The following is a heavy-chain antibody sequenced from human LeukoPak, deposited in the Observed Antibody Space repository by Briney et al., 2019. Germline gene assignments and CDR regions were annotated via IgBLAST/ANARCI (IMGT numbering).Heavy chain of an antibody. Sequence: PGGSLRLSCAASGFTFDDFAMTWVRQAPGKGLGWVSGISWNSGSIGYADSVKGRFTISRDNAKNSLYLQMNSLRAEDTALYYCAKGDTVAGSFDYWGQGTLVTASS. CDR2: ISWNSGSI. D-gene: IGHD6-19*01. V-gene: IGHV3-9*01. J-gene: IGHJ4*02. CDR1: GFTFDDFA. CDR3: AKGDTVAGSFDY.